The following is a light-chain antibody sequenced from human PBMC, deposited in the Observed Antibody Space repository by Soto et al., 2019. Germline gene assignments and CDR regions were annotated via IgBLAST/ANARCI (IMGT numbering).Light chain of an antibody. CDR3: SSYTTSSTYV. CDR2: DVS. J-gene: IGLJ1*01. Sequence: QSVLTQPASVSGSPGQSISISCTGTSSDVGGYNYVSWYQQHPGQAPQLMIYDVSNRPSGVSNRFSGSKYGNTASLTISGLQAEDEADYYCSSYTTSSTYVFGTGTKLTVL. V-gene: IGLV2-14*03. CDR1: SSDVGGYNY.